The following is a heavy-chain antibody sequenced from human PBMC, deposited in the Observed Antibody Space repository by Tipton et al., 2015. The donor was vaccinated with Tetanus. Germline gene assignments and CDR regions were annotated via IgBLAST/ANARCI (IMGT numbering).Heavy chain of an antibody. Sequence: GSLRLSCAASGFTFSSYAMSWVRQAPGKGLEWVSAISGSGGSTYYADSVKGRFTISRDNSKNALYLQMNSLRAEDTAVYYCAKDTAPKSYYYGMDVWGQGTTVTVSS. CDR2: ISGSGGST. D-gene: IGHD4-17*01. V-gene: IGHV3-23*01. J-gene: IGHJ6*02. CDR1: GFTFSSYA. CDR3: AKDTAPKSYYYGMDV.